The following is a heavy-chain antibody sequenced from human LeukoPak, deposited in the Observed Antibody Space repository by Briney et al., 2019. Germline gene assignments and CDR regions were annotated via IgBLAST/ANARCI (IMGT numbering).Heavy chain of an antibody. J-gene: IGHJ3*02. CDR3: ARDKHCTNGVCYSPSYAFDI. Sequence: TGWSLRLSCAASGFTFSSYWMSWVRQAPGKGLEWVANIKQDGSEKYYVDSVKGRFTISRDNAKNSLYLQMNSLRAEDTAVYYCARDKHCTNGVCYSPSYAFDIWGQGTMVTVSS. CDR1: GFTFSSYW. CDR2: IKQDGSEK. V-gene: IGHV3-7*01. D-gene: IGHD2-8*01.